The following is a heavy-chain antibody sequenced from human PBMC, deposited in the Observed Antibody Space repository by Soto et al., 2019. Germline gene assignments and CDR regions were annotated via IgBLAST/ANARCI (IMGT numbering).Heavy chain of an antibody. Sequence: QVQLQQWGAGLLKPSETLSLTCAVYGGSFSGYYWSWIRQPPGEGLEWFGEINHSGSTNYNPSLKSRVTISVDTYKNQFSLKLSSVTAADTAVYYCARGLRVGATTGVRRSYWGQGTLVTVSS. CDR3: ARGLRVGATTGVRRSY. CDR1: GGSFSGYY. V-gene: IGHV4-34*01. J-gene: IGHJ4*02. CDR2: INHSGST. D-gene: IGHD1-26*01.